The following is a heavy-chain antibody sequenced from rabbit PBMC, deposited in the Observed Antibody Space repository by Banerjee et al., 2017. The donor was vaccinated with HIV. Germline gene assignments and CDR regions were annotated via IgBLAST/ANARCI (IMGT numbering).Heavy chain of an antibody. V-gene: IGHV1S47*01. J-gene: IGHJ4*01. CDR3: ARGGSYDDYGDPPFNL. Sequence: QEQLVESGGGLVQPEGSLTLTCEASGFDFSSNAMCWVRQAPGKGPEWIACIYNGDGSTYYASWAKGRFTISRSTSLHTVTLQMTSLTAADTATYFCARGGSYDDYGDPPFNLWGQGTLVTVS. CDR2: IYNGDGST. CDR1: GFDFSSNA. D-gene: IGHD2-1*01.